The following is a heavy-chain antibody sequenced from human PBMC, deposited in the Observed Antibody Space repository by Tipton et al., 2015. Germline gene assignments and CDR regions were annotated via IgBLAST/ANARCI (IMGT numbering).Heavy chain of an antibody. CDR1: GYSISSGYY. Sequence: TLSLTCDVSGYSISSGYYWGWIRQAPGKGLEWIGAINHAGDTYYRPSLKSRATISVDTSKNQFSLMLSSVTAADTAIYYCARSEVGDFDSWGQGTLVTVSS. CDR2: INHAGDT. J-gene: IGHJ4*02. CDR3: ARSEVGDFDS. V-gene: IGHV4-38-2*01. D-gene: IGHD1-26*01.